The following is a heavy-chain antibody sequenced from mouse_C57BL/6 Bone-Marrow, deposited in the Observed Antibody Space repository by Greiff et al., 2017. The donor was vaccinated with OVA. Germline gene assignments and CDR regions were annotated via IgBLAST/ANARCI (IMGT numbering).Heavy chain of an antibody. D-gene: IGHD4-1*01. CDR3: GKLTGTGWFGY. J-gene: IGHJ3*01. CDR1: GYAFSSSW. V-gene: IGHV1-82*01. CDR2: IYPGDGDT. Sequence: QVQLQQSGPELVKPGASVKISCKASGYAFSSSWLNWVKQRPGKGLEWIGRIYPGDGDTNYNGQFKGKATLTADKSSSTAYMQLSSLTSEDSAGYFCGKLTGTGWFGYWGQGTLVTVSA.